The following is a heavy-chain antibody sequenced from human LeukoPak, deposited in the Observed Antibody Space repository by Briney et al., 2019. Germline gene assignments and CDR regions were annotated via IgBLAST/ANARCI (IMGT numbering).Heavy chain of an antibody. CDR2: ISSSGSTI. V-gene: IGHV3-48*03. D-gene: IGHD5-18*01. J-gene: IGHJ4*02. Sequence: GGSLRLSCAASGFTFSSYEMNWVRQAPGKGLEWVSYISSSGSTIYYADSVKGRFTISRDNAKNSLYLQMNSLRAEDTAVYYCARDRGYSYGARDFDYWGQGTLVTLSS. CDR1: GFTFSSYE. CDR3: ARDRGYSYGARDFDY.